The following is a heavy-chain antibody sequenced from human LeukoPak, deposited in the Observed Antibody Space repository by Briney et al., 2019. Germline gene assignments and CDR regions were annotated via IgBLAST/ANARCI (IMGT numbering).Heavy chain of an antibody. J-gene: IGHJ4*02. V-gene: IGHV4-4*02. D-gene: IGHD4-17*01. CDR3: ARVIDYGDYKGTFDY. Sequence: SETLSLTCAVSGGSISSSNWWSWVRQPPGKGLEWIGEIYHSGSTNYNPSLKSRVTISVDKSKNQFSLKLSSVTAADTAVYYCARVIDYGDYKGTFDYWGQGTLVTVSS. CDR1: GGSISSSNW. CDR2: IYHSGST.